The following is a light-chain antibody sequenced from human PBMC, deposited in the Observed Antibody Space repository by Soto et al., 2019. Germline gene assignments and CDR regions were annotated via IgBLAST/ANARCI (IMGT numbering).Light chain of an antibody. CDR3: QQYGNSPFT. CDR2: GRS. J-gene: IGKJ2*01. V-gene: IGKV3-20*01. CDR1: QSVTGDK. Sequence: EIVLTQSPGPLSLSPGNSAALSCRASQSVTGDKVAWYQQRPGQAPRLLIYGRSTRATDIPARFRGSGSGTDYTLTINRLEPEDFALYYCQQYGNSPFTFGQGTKLKI.